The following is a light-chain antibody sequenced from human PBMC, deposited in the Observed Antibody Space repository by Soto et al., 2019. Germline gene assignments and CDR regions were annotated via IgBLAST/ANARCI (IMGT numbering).Light chain of an antibody. CDR1: SSDVGGYNY. CDR2: DVS. CDR3: CSYAGSYTLIYV. Sequence: QSALTQPRSVSGSPGQSVTISCTGTSSDVGGYNYVSWYQQHPGKAPKLMIYDVSKRPSGVPDRFSGSKSANTASLTISGLQAEDEADYYCCSYAGSYTLIYVFGTGTKVTVL. J-gene: IGLJ1*01. V-gene: IGLV2-11*01.